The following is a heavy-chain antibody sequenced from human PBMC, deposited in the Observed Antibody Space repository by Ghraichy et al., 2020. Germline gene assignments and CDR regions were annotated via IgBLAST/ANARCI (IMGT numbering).Heavy chain of an antibody. CDR1: GITFKKYV. D-gene: IGHD2-15*01. CDR2: IGGSGGST. V-gene: IGHV3-23*01. CDR3: AKDYSRVDAFDI. J-gene: IGHJ3*02. Sequence: GESLNISCAASGITFKKYVMTWVRQAPGKGLEWVLSIGGSGGSTYYADSVKGRFTISRDNSKNTLYLQMSSLRADDTAIYYCAKDYSRVDAFDIWGHGTLVTVSS.